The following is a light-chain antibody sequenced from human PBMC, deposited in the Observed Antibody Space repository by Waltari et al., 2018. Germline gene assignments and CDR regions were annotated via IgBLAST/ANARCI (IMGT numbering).Light chain of an antibody. CDR1: SSNIGRYS. CDR3: AAWDASLNAWV. V-gene: IGLV1-44*01. CDR2: SNN. J-gene: IGLJ3*02. Sequence: QSVLTQPPSASGTPGQRIIIPCSGSSSNIGRYSVNWYQQFPGPAPKFLIQSNNQRPSGVPDRFPGSKAGTSASLAISGLQSEDEADYYCAAWDASLNAWVYGGGTKLTVL.